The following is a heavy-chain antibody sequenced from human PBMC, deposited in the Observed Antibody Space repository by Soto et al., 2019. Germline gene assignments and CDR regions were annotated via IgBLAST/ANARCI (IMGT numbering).Heavy chain of an antibody. J-gene: IGHJ5*02. Sequence: LRLSCAASGFTFSSYGMHWVRQAPGKGLEWVAVIWYDGSNKYYADSVKGRFTSSRDNSKNTLYLQMNSLRAEDTAVYYCAKAPYYYDSSGYYPTWGQGTLVTVPQ. CDR2: IWYDGSNK. V-gene: IGHV3-33*06. CDR1: GFTFSSYG. D-gene: IGHD3-22*01. CDR3: AKAPYYYDSSGYYPT.